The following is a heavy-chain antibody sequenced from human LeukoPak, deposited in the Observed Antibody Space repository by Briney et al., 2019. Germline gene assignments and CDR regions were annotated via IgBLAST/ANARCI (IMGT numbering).Heavy chain of an antibody. D-gene: IGHD2-8*01. CDR2: IYYSGST. CDR1: GGSISSYY. CDR3: ARYYATSRRAFDI. Sequence: SETLSLTCTVSGGSISSYYWSWIRQPPGKGLEWIGYIYYSGSTNYNPSLKSRVTISVDTSKNQFSLKLSSVTAADTAVYYCARYYATSRRAFDIWGQGTMVTVSS. J-gene: IGHJ3*02. V-gene: IGHV4-59*01.